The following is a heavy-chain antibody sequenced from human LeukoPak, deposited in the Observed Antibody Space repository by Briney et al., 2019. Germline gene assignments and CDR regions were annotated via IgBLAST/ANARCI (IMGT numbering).Heavy chain of an antibody. J-gene: IGHJ4*02. CDR2: IIPIFGTA. CDR1: GGTSSSYA. Sequence: ASVKVSCKASGGTSSSYAISWVRQAPGQGLEWMGGIIPIFGTANYAQKFQGRVTITADESTSTAYMELSSLRSEDTAVYYCAKDGDCSGGSCYDYWGQGTLVTVSS. V-gene: IGHV1-69*13. CDR3: AKDGDCSGGSCYDY. D-gene: IGHD2-15*01.